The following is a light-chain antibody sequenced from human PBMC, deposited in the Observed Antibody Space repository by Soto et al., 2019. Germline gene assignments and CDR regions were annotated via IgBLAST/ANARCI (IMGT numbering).Light chain of an antibody. CDR1: QSISGW. Sequence: IQMTQSPSTLSAPVGDRVTITCRPSQSISGWLAWYQQKPGKAPKLLIYKASSLESGVPSRFSGSGSETEFTLTISSLQPDDFATYYCQQYNSYSPWTFGPGTKVDIK. CDR3: QQYNSYSPWT. V-gene: IGKV1-5*03. J-gene: IGKJ1*01. CDR2: KAS.